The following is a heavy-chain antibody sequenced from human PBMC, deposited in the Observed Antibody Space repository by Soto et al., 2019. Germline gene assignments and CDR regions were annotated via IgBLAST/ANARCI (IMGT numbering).Heavy chain of an antibody. Sequence: QITLKESGPALVKPTQTLTLTCTFSGFSFTTSGVGVGWIRQPPGKALEWLALIHWNGDKRYSPSLQNRLTITKDTSKNQVVLKMTNMDPADTATYYCTHNRGLESVVGGFNFWGQGTESVVGPFDIWGQGTTVTVSS. CDR1: GFSFTTSGVG. V-gene: IGHV2-5*01. CDR2: IHWNGDK. CDR3: THNRGLESVVGGFNFWGQGTESVVGPFDI. D-gene: IGHD2-15*01. J-gene: IGHJ3*02.